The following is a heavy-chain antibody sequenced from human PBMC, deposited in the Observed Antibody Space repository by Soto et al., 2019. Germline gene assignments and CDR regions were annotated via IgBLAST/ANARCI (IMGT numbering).Heavy chain of an antibody. D-gene: IGHD3-10*01. Sequence: GGSLRLSCAASGFTFSSYWMHWVRQAPGKGLVWVSRINSDGSSTSYADSVKGRFTISRDNAKNTLYLQMNSLRAEDTAVYYCARDKEVGRGLLWFGESSYYYGMDVWGQGTTVTVSS. J-gene: IGHJ6*02. CDR1: GFTFSSYW. CDR2: INSDGSST. V-gene: IGHV3-74*01. CDR3: ARDKEVGRGLLWFGESSYYYGMDV.